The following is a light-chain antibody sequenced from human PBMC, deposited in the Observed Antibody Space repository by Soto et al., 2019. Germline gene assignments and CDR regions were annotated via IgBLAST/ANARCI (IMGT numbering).Light chain of an antibody. CDR3: AGWEDSLSIWV. CDR1: YSNIGSNF. V-gene: IGLV1-47*01. CDR2: SND. Sequence: QSVLTQPPSAAGTPGQRVTISCSGSYSNIGSNFVYWYQQLPGTAPKLLIYSNDQRPSGVPDRFSGSKSGTSASLAISGLRSEDEADYYCAGWEDSLSIWVFGGGTKLTVL. J-gene: IGLJ3*02.